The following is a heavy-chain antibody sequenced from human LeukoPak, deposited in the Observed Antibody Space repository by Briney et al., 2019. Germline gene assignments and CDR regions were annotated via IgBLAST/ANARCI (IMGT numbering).Heavy chain of an antibody. Sequence: GASVKVSCKASGYTFTGYYMHWVRQAPGQGLEWLGWINTYNGNTKLGEKFQGRVTMTTDTSTSIVYMELTSLRTDDTAVYFCARDTPQHLKRFDYWGQGTLITVSS. CDR2: INTYNGNT. V-gene: IGHV1-18*04. J-gene: IGHJ4*02. CDR3: ARDTPQHLKRFDY. D-gene: IGHD6-13*01. CDR1: GYTFTGYY.